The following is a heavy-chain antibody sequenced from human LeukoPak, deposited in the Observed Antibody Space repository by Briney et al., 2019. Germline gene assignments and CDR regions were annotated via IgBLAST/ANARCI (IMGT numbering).Heavy chain of an antibody. D-gene: IGHD6-19*01. Sequence: GGSLRLSCAASGFTFSSYWMSWVRQAPGKGLEWVGRIKSKTDGGTTDYAAPVKGRFTISRDDSKNTLYLQMNSLRAEDTAVYYCARSPRVAETHYFDYWGQGTLVTVSS. CDR1: GFTFSSYW. V-gene: IGHV3-15*01. CDR2: IKSKTDGGTT. CDR3: ARSPRVAETHYFDY. J-gene: IGHJ4*02.